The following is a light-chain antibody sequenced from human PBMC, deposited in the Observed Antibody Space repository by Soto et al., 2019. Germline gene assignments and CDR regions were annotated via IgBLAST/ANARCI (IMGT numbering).Light chain of an antibody. CDR3: QQYNNWPPIT. Sequence: IVLTQSPVTLSLSPGERATLSCRASQSVSSDLVWYQQKPGQAPRLLIYGASTRATGIPARFSGSGSGTEFTLTISSLQSEDFAVYYCQQYNNWPPITFGQGTRLENK. J-gene: IGKJ5*01. CDR1: QSVSSD. V-gene: IGKV3-15*01. CDR2: GAS.